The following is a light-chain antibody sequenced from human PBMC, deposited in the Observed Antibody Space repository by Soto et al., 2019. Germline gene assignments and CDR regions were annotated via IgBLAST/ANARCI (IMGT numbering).Light chain of an antibody. CDR1: SNDIGAYNF. Sequence: QSALTQPASVSGSLGQSITISCTGTSNDIGAYNFVSWYQQLPGKAPKLMIYEVSSRPSGASSRFSGSKSANTASLTVSGLQAEDEADYYCCSFTTTHTWVFGGGTNSPS. CDR2: EVS. J-gene: IGLJ3*02. V-gene: IGLV2-14*01. CDR3: CSFTTTHTWV.